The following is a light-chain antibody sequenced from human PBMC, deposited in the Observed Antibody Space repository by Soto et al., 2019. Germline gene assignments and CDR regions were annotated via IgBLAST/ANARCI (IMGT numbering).Light chain of an antibody. CDR2: GAS. CDR3: QQRSSWPRT. V-gene: IGKV3-15*01. J-gene: IGKJ1*01. Sequence: EIVMTQSPATLSVSPGERATLSCRASQSVSSNLAWYQQKVGQAPRLLIYGASTRATGIPARFSGSGSGTDFTLTISSLEPEDFAVYYCQQRSSWPRTFGLGTKVDIK. CDR1: QSVSSN.